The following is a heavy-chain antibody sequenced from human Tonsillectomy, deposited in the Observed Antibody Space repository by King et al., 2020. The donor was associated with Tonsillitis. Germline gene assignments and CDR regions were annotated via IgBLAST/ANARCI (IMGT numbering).Heavy chain of an antibody. Sequence: QLVQSGAEVKKPGSSVKVSCKASGDTFSKYAITWVRQAPGQGLEWMGGISPIFDTANYALKFQGRVTITADEATSTAYMELTSLRSEDTAVYYCARLLRFLEWSAAEFDPWGQGTLVTVSS. D-gene: IGHD3-3*01. CDR2: ISPIFDTA. V-gene: IGHV1-69*01. CDR1: GDTFSKYA. J-gene: IGHJ5*02. CDR3: ARLLRFLEWSAAEFDP.